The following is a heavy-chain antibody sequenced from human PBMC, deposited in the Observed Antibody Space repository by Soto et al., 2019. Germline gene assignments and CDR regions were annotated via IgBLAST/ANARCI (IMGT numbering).Heavy chain of an antibody. CDR3: ARGSPPDIVVVPAAGNFDY. CDR2: INHSGST. J-gene: IGHJ4*02. Sequence: QVQLQQWGAGLLKPSETLSLTCAVYGGSFSGYYWSWIRQPPGKGLEWIGEINHSGSTNYNPSLKRRVTISVDTSKNQFSLKLSSVTAADTAVYYCARGSPPDIVVVPAAGNFDYWGQGTLVTVSS. V-gene: IGHV4-34*01. CDR1: GGSFSGYY. D-gene: IGHD2-2*01.